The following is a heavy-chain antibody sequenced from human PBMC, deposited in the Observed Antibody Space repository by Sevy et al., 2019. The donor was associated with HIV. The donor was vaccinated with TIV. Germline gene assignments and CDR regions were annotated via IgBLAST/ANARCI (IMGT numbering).Heavy chain of an antibody. J-gene: IGHJ4*02. CDR1: GGTFSSYG. D-gene: IGHD3-16*01. CDR2: IIPILGTV. V-gene: IGHV1-69*13. Sequence: ASVKVSCKASGGTFSSYGISWVRQAPGQGLEWMGGIIPILGTVNYAQKFQGRVTITADESTKTAYMELSSLGSEDTAVYYCASGGGNGGYYFDYWGQETLVTVSS. CDR3: ASGGGNGGYYFDY.